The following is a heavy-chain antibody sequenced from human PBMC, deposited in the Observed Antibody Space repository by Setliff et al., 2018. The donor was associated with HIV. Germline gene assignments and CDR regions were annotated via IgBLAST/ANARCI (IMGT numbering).Heavy chain of an antibody. CDR3: AREGSSSSWFDP. V-gene: IGHV3-30*07. CDR2: ISYDGSNK. CDR1: GFTFSSYA. J-gene: IGHJ5*02. D-gene: IGHD6-6*01. Sequence: PGGSLRLSCAASGFTFSSYAMHWVRQAPGKGLEWVAVISYDGSNKYYADSVKGRFTISRDNAKNSLYLQMNSLRAEDTAVYYCAREGSSSSWFDPWGQGTLVTVSS.